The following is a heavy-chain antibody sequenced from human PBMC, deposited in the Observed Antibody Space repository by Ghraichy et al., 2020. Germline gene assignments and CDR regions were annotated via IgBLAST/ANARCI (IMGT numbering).Heavy chain of an antibody. CDR1: GGSISSYY. J-gene: IGHJ5*02. CDR3: ARLALPSDIVVVVAATPRWFDP. Sequence: SETLSLTCTVSGGSISSYYWSWIRQPPGKGLEWIGYIYYSGSTNYNPSLKSRVTISVDTSKNQFSLKLSSVTAADTAVYYCARLALPSDIVVVVAATPRWFDPWGQGTLVTVSS. CDR2: IYYSGST. V-gene: IGHV4-59*08. D-gene: IGHD2-15*01.